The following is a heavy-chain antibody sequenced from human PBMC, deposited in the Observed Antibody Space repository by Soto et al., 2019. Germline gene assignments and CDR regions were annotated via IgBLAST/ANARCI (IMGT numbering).Heavy chain of an antibody. Sequence: GSLRLSCEASGFTFTSYAMHWVRQAPGKGLEWVAVISYDGINEYYADSVKGRFTISRDNSKNTLFLQMSSLRVEDTAVYYCARDRLRLGVLSLIGYFDYWGQGT. V-gene: IGHV3-30*15. D-gene: IGHD3-16*02. J-gene: IGHJ4*02. CDR2: ISYDGINE. CDR1: GFTFTSYA. CDR3: ARDRLRLGVLSLIGYFDY.